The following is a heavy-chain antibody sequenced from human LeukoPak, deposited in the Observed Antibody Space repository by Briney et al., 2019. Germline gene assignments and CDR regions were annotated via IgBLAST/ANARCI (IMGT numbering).Heavy chain of an antibody. CDR1: GFTFSSYA. Sequence: GGSLRLSCAASGFTFSSYAMSWVRQAPGKGLEWVSAISGSGGSTYYADSVKGRFTISRDNSKNTLYLQMNSLRAEDTAVYYCASARLSGSYQPNFDYWGQGTLVTVSS. D-gene: IGHD3-10*01. V-gene: IGHV3-23*01. CDR2: ISGSGGST. J-gene: IGHJ4*02. CDR3: ASARLSGSYQPNFDY.